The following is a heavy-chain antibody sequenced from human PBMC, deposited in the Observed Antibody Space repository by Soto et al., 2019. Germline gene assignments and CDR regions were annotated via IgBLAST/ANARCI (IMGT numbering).Heavy chain of an antibody. V-gene: IGHV3-23*01. D-gene: IGHD3-22*01. CDR3: ARQRLTTMIVVVDY. Sequence: EGQLLESGGGLVQPGGSLRLSCEASGFTFSNDAMGWVRQAPGKGLEWVSGMSGSGDTTYYADSVKGRFTISRDYSKNTLYLQMNRLRAEDTAVYYCARQRLTTMIVVVDYWGQGTLVTVSS. CDR2: MSGSGDTT. J-gene: IGHJ4*02. CDR1: GFTFSNDA.